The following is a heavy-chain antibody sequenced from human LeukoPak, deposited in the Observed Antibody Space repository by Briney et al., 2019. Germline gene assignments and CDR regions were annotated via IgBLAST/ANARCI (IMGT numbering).Heavy chain of an antibody. J-gene: IGHJ4*02. V-gene: IGHV1-69*13. CDR3: AREITMVRAFDY. CDR1: GGTFSSYA. CDR2: IIPIFGTA. Sequence: SVKVSCKASGGTFSSYAISWVRQAPGQGLEWMGGIIPIFGTANYAQKFQGRVTITADESTSTAYMELSSLRSEDTAMYYCAREITMVRAFDYWGQGTLVTVSS. D-gene: IGHD3-10*01.